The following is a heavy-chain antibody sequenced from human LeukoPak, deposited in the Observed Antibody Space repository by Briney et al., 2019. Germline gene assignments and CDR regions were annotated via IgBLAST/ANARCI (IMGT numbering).Heavy chain of an antibody. V-gene: IGHV3-7*01. CDR3: ARVDHNWNDSDY. D-gene: IGHD1-1*01. Sequence: GGSLRLSCAASGFAFSGYWMSWVRQAPGKGLEWVANVNQDGSQKYYVDSAKGRFTISRDNAKTSLYLQMNSLRVEDTALYYCARVDHNWNDSDYWGQGTLVTVSS. CDR2: VNQDGSQK. CDR1: GFAFSGYW. J-gene: IGHJ4*02.